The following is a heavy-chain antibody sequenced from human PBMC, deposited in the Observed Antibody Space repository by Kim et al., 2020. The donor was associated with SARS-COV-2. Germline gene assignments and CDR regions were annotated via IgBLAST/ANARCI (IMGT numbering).Heavy chain of an antibody. CDR1: GGSFSGYY. CDR3: ARRGYYDILTGRRPFDY. CDR2: INHSGST. D-gene: IGHD3-9*01. V-gene: IGHV4-34*01. Sequence: SETLSLTCAVYGGSFSGYYWSWIRQPPGKGLEWIGEINHSGSTNYNPSLKSRVTISVDTSKNQFSLKLSSVTAAETAVYYCARRGYYDILTGRRPFDYWG. J-gene: IGHJ4*01.